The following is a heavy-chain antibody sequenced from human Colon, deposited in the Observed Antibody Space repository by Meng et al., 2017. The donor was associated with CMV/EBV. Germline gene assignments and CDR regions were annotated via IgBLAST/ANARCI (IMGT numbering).Heavy chain of an antibody. D-gene: IGHD4-17*01. CDR3: GKNRNSGDSCPGSH. V-gene: IGHV3-23*01. CDR2: IIGNGDIT. Sequence: EVHLLESGGGLVQPGGSLRLSCAASGFPFDAYAMTWVRQAPGKGLEWVSAIIGNGDITYYAQSVRGRFTISRDNSRNTLYLQMHSLRAEDTALYYCGKNRNSGDSCPGSHWGQGILVTVSS. J-gene: IGHJ4*02. CDR1: GFPFDAYA.